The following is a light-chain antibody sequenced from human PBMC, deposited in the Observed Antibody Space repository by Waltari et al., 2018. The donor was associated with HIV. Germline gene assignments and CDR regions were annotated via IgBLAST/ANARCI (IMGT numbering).Light chain of an antibody. CDR1: SSDVEGYNS. J-gene: IGLJ2*01. CDR3: SSHAGSNLFVV. V-gene: IGLV2-8*01. CDR2: EVN. Sequence: QSALTQPPSASGSPGQSVTISCTGTSSDVEGYNSVSWYQQLPGNAPKLMIFEVNKRPSGVPDRFSGSQSGNTASLTVSGLQPEDEADYYCSSHAGSNLFVVFGGGTKLTVL.